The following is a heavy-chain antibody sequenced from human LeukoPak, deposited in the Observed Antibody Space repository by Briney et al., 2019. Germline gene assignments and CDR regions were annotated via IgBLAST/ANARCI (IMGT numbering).Heavy chain of an antibody. CDR3: ARGIRRDRIQLWPKRDYYYYMDV. J-gene: IGHJ6*03. CDR1: GESFSGYY. D-gene: IGHD5-18*01. V-gene: IGHV4-34*01. CDR2: INHSGIT. Sequence: PSETLSLTCAVYGESFSGYYWSWIRQPPGKGLEWIGEINHSGITNYNPSLKSRVTISVDTSKNQFSLKLSSVTAADTAVYYCARGIRRDRIQLWPKRDYYYYMDVWGKGTTVTVSS.